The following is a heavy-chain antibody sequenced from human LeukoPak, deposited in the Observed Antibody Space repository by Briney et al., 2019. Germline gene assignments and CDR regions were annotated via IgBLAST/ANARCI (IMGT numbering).Heavy chain of an antibody. V-gene: IGHV3-23*01. CDR3: AKRSNFWTGYFDY. CDR2: ISGSGGST. CDR1: KFTFGNHA. J-gene: IGHJ4*02. Sequence: GGSLRLSCTAFKFTFGNHAMSWVRQAPGKGLEWVSVISGSGGSTYYADSVKGRFTISRDNSKDTLLLQMNSLRTEDTAVYYCAKRSNFWTGYFDYWGQGALVTVSS. D-gene: IGHD3/OR15-3a*01.